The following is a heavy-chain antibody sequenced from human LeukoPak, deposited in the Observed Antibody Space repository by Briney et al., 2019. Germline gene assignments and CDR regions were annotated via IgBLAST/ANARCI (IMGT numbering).Heavy chain of an antibody. CDR1: GFTFSSYA. J-gene: IGHJ6*03. D-gene: IGHD2-21*02. V-gene: IGHV3-30-3*01. CDR2: ISYDGGNK. CDR3: AKSGLPFFYMDV. Sequence: GGSLRLSCAASGFTFSSYAMHWVRQAPSKGLEWVAVISYDGGNKYYADSVKGRFTISRDNSKNTLYLQMNSLRAEDTAVYYCAKSGLPFFYMDVWGKGTTVTVSS.